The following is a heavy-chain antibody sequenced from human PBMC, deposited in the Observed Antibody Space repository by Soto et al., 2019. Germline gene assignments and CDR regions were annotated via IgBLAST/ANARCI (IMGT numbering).Heavy chain of an antibody. J-gene: IGHJ4*02. CDR2: IYYSGST. V-gene: IGHV4-39*07. D-gene: IGHD3-10*01. Sequence: PSDTLSLTCTFSCSSFSSSSYSSGGLRQPPGKGLEWIGSIYYSGSTYYNPSLKSRVTISVDTSKNQFSLKLSSVTAADTAVSYCAICRPIPLITIVRGIIITYWGQGTLVTVSS. CDR3: AICRPIPLITIVRGIIITY. CDR1: CSSFSSSSYS.